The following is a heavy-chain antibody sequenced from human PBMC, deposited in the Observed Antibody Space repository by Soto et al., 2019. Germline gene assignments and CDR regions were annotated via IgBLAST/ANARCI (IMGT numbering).Heavy chain of an antibody. CDR1: GFTLIDHY. Sequence: TGGSLRLSCAASGFTLIDHYMDWVLQAPGKGLEWVGRSRNKANSYSTEYAASVKARFTISRDDSKNSLYLQMNSLETEDTAMYYCTRLTPSGSGYYLDYWGQGTLVTVSS. CDR2: SRNKANSYST. J-gene: IGHJ4*02. V-gene: IGHV3-72*01. D-gene: IGHD3-9*01. CDR3: TRLTPSGSGYYLDY.